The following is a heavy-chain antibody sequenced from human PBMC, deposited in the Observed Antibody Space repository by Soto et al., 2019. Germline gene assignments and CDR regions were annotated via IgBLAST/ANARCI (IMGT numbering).Heavy chain of an antibody. CDR1: GFTFSSYS. CDR3: ARVTWYYYMDV. D-gene: IGHD3-16*01. Sequence: GGSLRLSCAASGFTFSSYSMNWVRQAPGKGLEWVSYISSSSSTIYYADSVKGRFTISRDNAKNSLYLQMNSLRAENTAVYYCARVTWYYYMDVWGKGTTVIVSS. J-gene: IGHJ6*03. CDR2: ISSSSSTI. V-gene: IGHV3-48*01.